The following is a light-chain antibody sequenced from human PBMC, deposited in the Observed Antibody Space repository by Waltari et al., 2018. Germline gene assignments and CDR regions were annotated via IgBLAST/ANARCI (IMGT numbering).Light chain of an antibody. J-gene: IGLJ3*02. CDR3: QTGGHGTWV. Sequence: QLVLTQSPSASASLGASVKLTCTLDSGHSNNIVAWLQRRPEKGPRYLMKVNSDGSHTKGDDIPDRFSGSSSGPERYLTISSLQSEDAADYYCQTGGHGTWVFGGGTKLTVV. CDR1: SGHSNNI. CDR2: VNSDGSH. V-gene: IGLV4-69*01.